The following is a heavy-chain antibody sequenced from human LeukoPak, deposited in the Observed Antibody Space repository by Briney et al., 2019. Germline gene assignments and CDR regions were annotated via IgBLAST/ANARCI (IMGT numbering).Heavy chain of an antibody. CDR3: ARSVVVPAATDY. CDR2: ISAYNGNT. V-gene: IGHV1-18*01. CDR1: GYTFTSYG. Sequence: ASVKLSCKASGYTFTSYGVSWVRQAPGQGLEWMGWISAYNGNTNYAQKLQGRVTMTTDTSTTTAYMELRSLRSDDTAVYYCARSVVVPAATDYWGQGNLVTVSS. D-gene: IGHD2-2*01. J-gene: IGHJ4*02.